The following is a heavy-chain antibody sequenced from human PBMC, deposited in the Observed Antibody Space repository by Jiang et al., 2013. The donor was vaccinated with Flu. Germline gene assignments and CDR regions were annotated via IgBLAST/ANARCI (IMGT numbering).Heavy chain of an antibody. D-gene: IGHD5-12*01. CDR2: ISNDGSSN. Sequence: LEWVAFISNDGSSNYYADSVKGRFTISRDNSKNTLYLQMDSLRDEDTAVYYCARSSGYDLVYWGQGTLVTVSS. CDR3: ARSSGYDLVY. V-gene: IGHV3-30-3*01. J-gene: IGHJ4*02.